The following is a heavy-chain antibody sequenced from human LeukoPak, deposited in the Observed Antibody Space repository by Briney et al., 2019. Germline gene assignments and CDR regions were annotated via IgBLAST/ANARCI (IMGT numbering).Heavy chain of an antibody. CDR3: ARALGAAAGYFEY. J-gene: IGHJ4*02. CDR2: IWYDGSNI. V-gene: IGHV3-33*08. Sequence: HPGGSLRLSCAASAFTFSNYPMHWVRQAPGKGLEWVAVIWYDGSNIYYAESVKGRFTISRENSKNTLYLQMSSLRAEDTAVYYCARALGAAAGYFEYWGQGTLVTVSS. D-gene: IGHD6-13*01. CDR1: AFTFSNYP.